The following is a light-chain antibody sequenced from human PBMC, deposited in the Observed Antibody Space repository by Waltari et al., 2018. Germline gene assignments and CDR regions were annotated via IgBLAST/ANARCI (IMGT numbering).Light chain of an antibody. CDR1: ALPRKY. J-gene: IGLJ1*01. CDR2: EDT. Sequence: SYELTQTPSVSVSPGQTARITCSGHALPRKYAYWCQQKSGQAPRLVIYEDTKRPSGIPERFSGSSSGTVATLTITGAQVDDEADYYCYSSDSAGLRVFGGGTTVVVL. V-gene: IGLV3-10*01. CDR3: YSSDSAGLRV.